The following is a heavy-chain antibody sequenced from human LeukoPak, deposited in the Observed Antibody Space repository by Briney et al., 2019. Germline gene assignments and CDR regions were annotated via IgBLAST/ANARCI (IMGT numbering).Heavy chain of an antibody. CDR3: AMSPPRGAWFDP. V-gene: IGHV4-4*09. CDR1: GGSITSDY. Sequence: PSETLSLTCSVSGGSITSDYWSWIRQSPGKGLEWIGFIYDSGSTIYNPSLKSRVTISVDTSKSQFSLKLRSVTAADTAIYYCAMSPPRGAWFDPWGQGTLVTVSS. J-gene: IGHJ5*02. CDR2: IYDSGST. D-gene: IGHD4/OR15-4a*01.